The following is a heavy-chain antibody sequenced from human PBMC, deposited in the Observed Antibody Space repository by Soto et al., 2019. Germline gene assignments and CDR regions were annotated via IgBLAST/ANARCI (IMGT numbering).Heavy chain of an antibody. J-gene: IGHJ6*02. D-gene: IGHD1-1*01. V-gene: IGHV6-1*01. CDR3: AKNDFGNYYYYGMDV. Sequence: SQAVPLTCAISGDSVSSNSAAWNWTRQSPSRGLEWLGRTYYRSKWYNDYAVSVKSRITINPDTSKNQFSLQLNSVTPEDTAVYYCAKNDFGNYYYYGMDVWGQGTTVTVS. CDR2: TYYRSKWYN. CDR1: GDSVSSNSAA.